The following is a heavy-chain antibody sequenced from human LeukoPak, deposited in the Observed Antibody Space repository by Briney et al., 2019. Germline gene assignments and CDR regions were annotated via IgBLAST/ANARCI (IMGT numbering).Heavy chain of an antibody. CDR2: INTNTGNP. CDR1: GYTFTSYA. Sequence: ASVKVSCKASGYTFTSYAINWVRQAPGQGLEWMGWINTNTGNPTYAQGFTGRFVFSLVTSVSTTYLQISSLKAEDTAVYFCARAFQSLGGLSLPDYWGQGTLLTVSS. D-gene: IGHD3-16*02. J-gene: IGHJ4*02. CDR3: ARAFQSLGGLSLPDY. V-gene: IGHV7-4-1*02.